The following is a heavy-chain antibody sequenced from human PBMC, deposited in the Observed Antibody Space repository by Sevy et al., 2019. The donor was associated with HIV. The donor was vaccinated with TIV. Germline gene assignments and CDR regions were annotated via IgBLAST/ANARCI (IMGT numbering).Heavy chain of an antibody. CDR3: AKDDLGSIDY. CDR1: GFIFSTSP. CDR2: LSYDDSDE. V-gene: IGHV3-30-3*02. J-gene: IGHJ4*02. Sequence: GGSLRLSCAASGFIFSTSPMHWVRQAPGKGLECVAILSYDDSDENYADSVKGRFTISRDNSKNTLYLQMNSLRTEDTDVYYCAKDDLGSIDYWGQGTLVTVSS. D-gene: IGHD3-10*01.